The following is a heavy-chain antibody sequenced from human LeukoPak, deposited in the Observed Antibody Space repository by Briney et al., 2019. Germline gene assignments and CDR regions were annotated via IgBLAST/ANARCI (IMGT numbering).Heavy chain of an antibody. D-gene: IGHD5-18*01. CDR3: AREGTRGYSYEFDY. J-gene: IGHJ4*02. Sequence: GGSLRLSCATSGFTFSSYWMHWVRQAPGKGLVWVSRINSDGSSTSYADSVKGRFTISRDNAKNTLYLQMNSLRAEDTAVYYCAREGTRGYSYEFDYWGQGTLVTVSS. V-gene: IGHV3-74*01. CDR1: GFTFSSYW. CDR2: INSDGSST.